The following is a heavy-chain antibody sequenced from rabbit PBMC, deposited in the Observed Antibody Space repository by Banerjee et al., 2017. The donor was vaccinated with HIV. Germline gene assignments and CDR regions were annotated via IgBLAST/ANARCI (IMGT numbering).Heavy chain of an antibody. Sequence: QEQLEESGGDLVKPEGSLTLTCTASGFSFSNKYVMCWVRQAPGKGLEWIACINTSSGNTVYASWVNGRFTISRSTSLNTVDLQMTSLTAADTASYFCARDLAGVIGWNFGLWGQGTLVTVS. CDR1: GFSFSNKYV. D-gene: IGHD4-1*01. CDR2: INTSSGNT. V-gene: IGHV1S43*01. J-gene: IGHJ6*01. CDR3: ARDLAGVIGWNFGL.